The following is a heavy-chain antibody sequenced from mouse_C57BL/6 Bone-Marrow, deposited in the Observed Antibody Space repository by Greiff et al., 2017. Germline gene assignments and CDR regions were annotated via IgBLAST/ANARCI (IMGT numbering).Heavy chain of an antibody. J-gene: IGHJ3*01. CDR3: TTDYGSSYPALVAY. CDR2: IDPENGDT. D-gene: IGHD1-1*01. CDR1: GFNIKDDY. V-gene: IGHV14-4*01. Sequence: EVQLQQSGAELVRPGASVKLSCTASGFNIKDDYMHWVKQRPEQGLEWIGWIDPENGDTEYASKFQGKATITADTSSNTAYLQLSRLTSEDTAVYYCTTDYGSSYPALVAYWGQGTLVTVSA.